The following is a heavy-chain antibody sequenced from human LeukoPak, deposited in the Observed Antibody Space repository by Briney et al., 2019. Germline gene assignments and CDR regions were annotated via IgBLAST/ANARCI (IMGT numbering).Heavy chain of an antibody. D-gene: IGHD3-3*01. CDR1: GYTCTSYD. J-gene: IGHJ6*02. CDR2: MNPNSGNT. CDR3: ARSPYDFWSGYHYYYGMDV. Sequence: ASVKVSCKASGYTCTSYDINWVRQATGQGLEWMGWMNPNSGNTGYAQKFQGRVTMTRNTSISTAYMELSSLRSEDTAVYYCARSPYDFWSGYHYYYGMDVWGQGTTVTVSS. V-gene: IGHV1-8*01.